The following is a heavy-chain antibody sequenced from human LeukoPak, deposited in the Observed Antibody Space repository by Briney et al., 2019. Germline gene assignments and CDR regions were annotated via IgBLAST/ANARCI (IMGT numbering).Heavy chain of an antibody. D-gene: IGHD2-15*01. CDR1: GGSISSSSYY. CDR2: IYYSGST. Sequence: PSETLSLTCTVSGGSISSSSYYWGWIRQPPGKGLEWIGSIYYSGSTYYNPSLKSRVTTSVDTSKNQFSLKLSSVTAADTAVYYCAKDLLRWAFDYWGQGTLVTVSS. J-gene: IGHJ4*02. V-gene: IGHV4-39*07. CDR3: AKDLLRWAFDY.